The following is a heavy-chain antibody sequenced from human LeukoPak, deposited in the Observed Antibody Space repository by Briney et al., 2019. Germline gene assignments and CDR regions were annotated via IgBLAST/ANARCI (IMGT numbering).Heavy chain of an antibody. CDR2: IYHRGTT. Sequence: SETLSLTCIVSGYSISSGYFWGWVRQPPGKDLEWIGSIYHRGTTHYNPSLKSRVSISLDGSKNQFSLRLSSVTAADTAVYYCARGQKYRSGYTVTELGSGYFDYWGQGTLVTVSS. CDR3: ARGQKYRSGYTVTELGSGYFDY. V-gene: IGHV4-38-2*02. J-gene: IGHJ4*02. CDR1: GYSISSGYF. D-gene: IGHD5-18*01.